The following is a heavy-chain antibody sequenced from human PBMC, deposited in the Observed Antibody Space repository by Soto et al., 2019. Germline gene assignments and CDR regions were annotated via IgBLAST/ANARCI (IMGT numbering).Heavy chain of an antibody. J-gene: IGHJ6*02. CDR2: IYYSGST. D-gene: IGHD6-19*01. Sequence: SETLSLTCTVSGGSISSGGYYWSWIRQHPGKGLEWIGYIYYSGSTYYNPSLKSRVTISVDTSKNQFSLKLSSVTAADTAVYYCARLPNSSGWYAPITDYGMDVWGQGTTVTVSS. CDR1: GGSISSGGYY. V-gene: IGHV4-31*03. CDR3: ARLPNSSGWYAPITDYGMDV.